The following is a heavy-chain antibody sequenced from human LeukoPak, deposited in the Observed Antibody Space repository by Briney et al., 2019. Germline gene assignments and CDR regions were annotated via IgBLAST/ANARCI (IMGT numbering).Heavy chain of an antibody. CDR3: ARWYYDSSGYRYFDY. Sequence: SETLPLTCTVSGGSISSYYWSWIRQQPGKGLEWIGNIYYSGSTKYNPSLKSRVTISVDTSKNQFSLKLSSVTAADTAVYYCARWYYDSSGYRYFDYWGQGTLVTVSS. V-gene: IGHV4-59*12. CDR2: IYYSGST. D-gene: IGHD3-22*01. J-gene: IGHJ4*02. CDR1: GGSISSYY.